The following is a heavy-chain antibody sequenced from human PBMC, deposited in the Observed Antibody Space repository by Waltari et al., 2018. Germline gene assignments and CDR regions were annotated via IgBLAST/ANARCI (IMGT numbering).Heavy chain of an antibody. D-gene: IGHD3-22*01. V-gene: IGHV3-30*04. J-gene: IGHJ6*02. Sequence: QVQLVESGGGVVLPGRSLRLSCEASEFTFSSYAMHWVRQAPGKWRGWVAVISYNARNIYYVDSVKGRFTISRDNSKKTLYLQMNSLRADDTAVYYCARDYCDRTNCHGMDVWGQGTTVTVSS. CDR1: EFTFSSYA. CDR3: ARDYCDRTNCHGMDV. CDR2: ISYNARNI.